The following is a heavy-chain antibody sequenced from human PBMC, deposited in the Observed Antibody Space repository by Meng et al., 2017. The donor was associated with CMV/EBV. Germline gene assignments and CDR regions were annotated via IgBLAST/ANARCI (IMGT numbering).Heavy chain of an antibody. Sequence: GESLKISCAASGFTFSSYSMNWVRQAPGKGLEWVSSISSSSSYIYYADSVKGRFTISRDNANNSLYLQMNSLRAEDTAVYYCARYEGRRSFDYWGQGTLVTVSS. J-gene: IGHJ4*02. D-gene: IGHD2-8*01. CDR1: GFTFSSYS. CDR2: ISSSSSYI. CDR3: ARYEGRRSFDY. V-gene: IGHV3-21*01.